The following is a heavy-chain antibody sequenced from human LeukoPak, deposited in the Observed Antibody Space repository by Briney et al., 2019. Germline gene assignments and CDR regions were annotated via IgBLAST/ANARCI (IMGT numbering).Heavy chain of an antibody. Sequence: ASVKVSCKASGGTFSSYDINWVRQATGQGLEWMGWMNPNSGNTGYAQKFQGRVTMTRNTSISTAYMELSSLRSEDTAVYYCARGKYSGYDWDYWGQGTLVTVSS. D-gene: IGHD5-12*01. V-gene: IGHV1-8*02. J-gene: IGHJ4*02. CDR2: MNPNSGNT. CDR3: ARGKYSGYDWDY. CDR1: GGTFSSYD.